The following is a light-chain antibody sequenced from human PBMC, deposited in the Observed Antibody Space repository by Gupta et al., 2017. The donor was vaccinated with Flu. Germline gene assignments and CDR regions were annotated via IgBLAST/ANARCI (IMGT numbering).Light chain of an antibody. V-gene: IGKV2-30*01. CDR1: QRRGYKNGIYL. J-gene: IGKJ2*02. CDR3: NRCKPPWT. Sequence: PVTIGQPAYSYCRSSQRRGYKNGIYLLDWLQQRPGHSPRRIIYEGSKRDSGVTDRFSGSGEGNDFTLKSSRGEDEAGGVYYGNRCKPPWTFGQGTMLDI. CDR2: EGS.